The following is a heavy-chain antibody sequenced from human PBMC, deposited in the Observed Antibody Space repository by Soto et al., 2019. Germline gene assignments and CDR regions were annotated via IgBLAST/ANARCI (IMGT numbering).Heavy chain of an antibody. CDR3: ARALALELNFDY. CDR2: IIPIFGTA. V-gene: IGHV1-69*13. D-gene: IGHD1-7*01. Sequence: GASVKVSCKASGGTFSSYAISWVRQAPGQGLESMGGIIPIFGTANYAQKFQGRVTITADESTSTAYMELSSLRSEDTAVYYCARALALELNFDYWGQGTLVTVSS. J-gene: IGHJ4*02. CDR1: GGTFSSYA.